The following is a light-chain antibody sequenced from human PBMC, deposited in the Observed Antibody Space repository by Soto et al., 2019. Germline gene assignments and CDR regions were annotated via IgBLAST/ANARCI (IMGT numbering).Light chain of an antibody. Sequence: DIQSTQWPPSLSSWVVGRVSITCQASQNINNYLNWYQQKPGRAPKLLIYDASNLEAGVPSRFRGSGSGTDFTFTISRLQTEDIATYYCQQYENLPTFGQGTRLEI. V-gene: IGKV1-33*01. CDR1: QNINNY. CDR2: DAS. CDR3: QQYENLPT. J-gene: IGKJ5*01.